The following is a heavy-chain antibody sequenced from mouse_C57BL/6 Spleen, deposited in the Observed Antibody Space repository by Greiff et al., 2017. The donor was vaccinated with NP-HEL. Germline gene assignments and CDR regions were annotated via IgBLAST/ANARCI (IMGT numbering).Heavy chain of an antibody. V-gene: IGHV1-77*01. CDR3: AREVEYGEEFAWLAY. CDR1: GYTFTDYY. Sequence: QVQLQESGAELVKPGASVKISCKASGYTFTDYYINWVKQRPGQGLEWIGKIGPGSGSTYYNEKFKGKATLTADKSSSTAYMQLSSLTSEDSAVYFGAREVEYGEEFAWLAYWGQGTLVTVSA. CDR2: IGPGSGST. J-gene: IGHJ3*01. D-gene: IGHD1-2*01.